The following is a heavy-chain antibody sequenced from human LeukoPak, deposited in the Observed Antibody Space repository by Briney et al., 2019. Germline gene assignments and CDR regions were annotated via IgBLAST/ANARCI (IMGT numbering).Heavy chain of an antibody. Sequence: ASVKVSCKASGYTFTSYGISWVRQAPGQGLEWMGWISAYNGNTNYAQKLQGRVTMTTDTSTSTAYMELRSLRSDDTAVYYCAREVDPEAHITMVRGVIIPYFDYWGQGTLVTVSS. CDR1: GYTFTSYG. D-gene: IGHD3-10*01. CDR2: ISAYNGNT. J-gene: IGHJ4*02. V-gene: IGHV1-18*01. CDR3: AREVDPEAHITMVRGVIIPYFDY.